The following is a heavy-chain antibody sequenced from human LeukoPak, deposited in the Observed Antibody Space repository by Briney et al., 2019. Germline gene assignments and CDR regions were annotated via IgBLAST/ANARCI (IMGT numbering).Heavy chain of an antibody. V-gene: IGHV3-74*01. CDR1: GFTFSSYL. J-gene: IGHJ4*02. D-gene: IGHD6-19*01. CDR3: ARDPSAVTGYFDY. Sequence: GGSLRLSCAASGFTFSSYLMHWVRQAPGKGLVWVSRIETDGSSTNYADSVKGRFTISRDNAKNTLYLQMNSLRAEDTAVYYCARDPSAVTGYFDYWGQGTLVTVSS. CDR2: IETDGSST.